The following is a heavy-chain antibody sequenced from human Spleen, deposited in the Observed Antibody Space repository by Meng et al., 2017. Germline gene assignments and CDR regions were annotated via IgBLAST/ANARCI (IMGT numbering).Heavy chain of an antibody. D-gene: IGHD4-11*01. CDR2: IYWDDDR. Sequence: QITLKESGPTLLKPTLTCKFSGFSLSTSGVGVGLIRQPPGKALEWLALIYWDDDRRYSPSLKSRLTITKDTSKNQVVLTLTNMDPVDTATYYCAQEIYSDYTNWGQGTLVTVSS. V-gene: IGHV2-5*02. CDR3: AQEIYSDYTN. CDR1: GFSLSTSGVG. J-gene: IGHJ4*02.